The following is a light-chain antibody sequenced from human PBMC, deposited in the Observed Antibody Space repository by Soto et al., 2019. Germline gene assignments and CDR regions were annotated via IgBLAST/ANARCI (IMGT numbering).Light chain of an antibody. V-gene: IGLV1-44*01. CDR1: SSNIGSNT. CDR2: SND. CDR3: AAWDDSLNGYV. J-gene: IGLJ1*01. Sequence: QSVLIQPPSASGTPGQRVTISCSGSSSNIGSNTVNWYQQLPGTAPKLLIYSNDQRPSGVPDRFSGSKSDTSASLAISGLQSGDEADYYCAAWDDSLNGYVFGTGTKVTVL.